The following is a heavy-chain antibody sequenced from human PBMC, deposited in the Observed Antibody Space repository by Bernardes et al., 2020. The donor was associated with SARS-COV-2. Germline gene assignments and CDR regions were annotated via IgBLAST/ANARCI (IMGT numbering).Heavy chain of an antibody. V-gene: IGHV1-18*01. D-gene: IGHD4-17*01. Sequence: DSVQVSCKASGYIFSYYGINWVRQAPGQGLEWIGWITPYNDNTNYAQSLQDRVTMTIDTSTSTAFLELRRLTSDDTAVYYCARDGAGFMATVTSNNWFDPWGQGTLVTVSS. J-gene: IGHJ5*02. CDR1: GYIFSYYG. CDR3: ARDGAGFMATVTSNNWFDP. CDR2: ITPYNDNT.